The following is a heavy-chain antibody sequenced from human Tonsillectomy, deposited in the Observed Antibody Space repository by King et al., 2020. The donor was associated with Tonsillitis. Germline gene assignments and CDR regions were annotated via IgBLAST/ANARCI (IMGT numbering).Heavy chain of an antibody. CDR3: VRKFARGTFDP. J-gene: IGHJ5*02. Sequence: QLQESGPGLVKPLQTLSLTCTVSDGSISSAYYFWNWIRQPAGKGLEWIGRIHSSGSTNYNPSLKSRVTMSLDTSKNQFSLDLSSVTAADTAVYYCVRKFARGTFDPWGQGTLITVSS. CDR1: DGSISSAYYF. V-gene: IGHV4-61*02. CDR2: IHSSGST. D-gene: IGHD3-16*01.